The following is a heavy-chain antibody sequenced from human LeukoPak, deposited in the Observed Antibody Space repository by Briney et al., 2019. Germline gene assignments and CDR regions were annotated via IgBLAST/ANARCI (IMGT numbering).Heavy chain of an antibody. CDR2: IYYSGST. D-gene: IGHD2-15*01. CDR1: GGSISSSSYY. Sequence: SETLSLTCTVSGGSISSSSYYWGWIRQPPGKGLEWIGSIYYSGSTYYNPSLKSRVTISVDTSKNQFSLKLSSVTAADTAVYYCARVTLLIDYWGQGTLVTVSS. J-gene: IGHJ4*02. V-gene: IGHV4-39*07. CDR3: ARVTLLIDY.